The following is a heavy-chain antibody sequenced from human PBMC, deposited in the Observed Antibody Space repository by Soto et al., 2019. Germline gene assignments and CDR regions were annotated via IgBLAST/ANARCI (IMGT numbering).Heavy chain of an antibody. CDR2: ISSSSSYI. CDR1: GFTFSSYS. CDR3: ARDRGWDTAMVKEDY. J-gene: IGHJ4*02. V-gene: IGHV3-21*01. D-gene: IGHD5-18*01. Sequence: EVQLVESGGGLVKPGGSMRLSCAASGFTFSSYSMNWVRQAPGKGLEWVSSISSSSSYIYYADSVKGRFTISRDNAKNSLYLQMNSLRAEDTAVSYCARDRGWDTAMVKEDYWGQGTLVTVSS.